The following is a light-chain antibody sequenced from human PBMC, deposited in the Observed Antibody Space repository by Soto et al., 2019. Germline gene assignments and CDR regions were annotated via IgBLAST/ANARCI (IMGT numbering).Light chain of an antibody. CDR2: GAS. CDR3: QQYNNWPET. Sequence: IVMTQSPATLSVSPGERATLSCMARQSVSSNLAWYQQKPGQAPRLLIYGASTRATGIPARFSGSGSGTEFTLTITSLQSEDFAVYYCQQYNNWPETFGQGTKVVIK. J-gene: IGKJ1*01. V-gene: IGKV3-15*01. CDR1: QSVSSN.